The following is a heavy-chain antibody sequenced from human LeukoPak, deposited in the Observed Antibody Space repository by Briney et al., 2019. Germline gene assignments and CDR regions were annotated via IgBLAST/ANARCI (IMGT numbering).Heavy chain of an antibody. CDR2: INHSGST. J-gene: IGHJ4*02. V-gene: IGHV4-34*01. CDR3: ARPRYGSGSLDS. Sequence: SETLSLTCAVYGGSFSGHYWTWIRQPPGKGLEWIGEINHSGSTAYNPSLNSRVTISVDTSKNQFSLKMSSVTAADTAVYYCARPRYGSGSLDSWGQGTLVTVSS. CDR1: GGSFSGHY. D-gene: IGHD3-10*01.